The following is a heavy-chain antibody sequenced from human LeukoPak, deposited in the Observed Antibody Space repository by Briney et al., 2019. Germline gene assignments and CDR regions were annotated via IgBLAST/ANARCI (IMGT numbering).Heavy chain of an antibody. D-gene: IGHD4-23*01. CDR1: GFSFSSYW. J-gene: IGHJ4*02. CDR2: IQQDGSVK. CDR3: ARVVRWSDYFDY. V-gene: IGHV3-7*01. Sequence: TGGSLRLSCAASGFSFSSYWMSWVRQAPGKGLEWVAIIQQDGSVKYCVDSVKGRFTISRDNAKNSLYLQMNSLRVEDTAVYYCARVVRWSDYFDYWGQGTLVTVSS.